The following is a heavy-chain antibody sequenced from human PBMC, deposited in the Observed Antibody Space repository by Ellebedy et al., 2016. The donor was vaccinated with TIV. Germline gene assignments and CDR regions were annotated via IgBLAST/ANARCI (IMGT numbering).Heavy chain of an antibody. CDR2: ISSSGSAT. Sequence: GESLKISCAASGFTFRSYELNWVRQAPGKGLEWVSYISSSGSATYYADSVKGRFTISRDNSKNTLYLQMNSLRAEDTAMYYCARSSMYYYDSSGYSLDYWGQGTLVTVSS. J-gene: IGHJ4*02. D-gene: IGHD3-22*01. V-gene: IGHV3-48*03. CDR1: GFTFRSYE. CDR3: ARSSMYYYDSSGYSLDY.